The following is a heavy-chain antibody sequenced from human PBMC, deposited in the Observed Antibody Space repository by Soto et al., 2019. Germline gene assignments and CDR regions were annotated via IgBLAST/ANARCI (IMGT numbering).Heavy chain of an antibody. CDR2: IYPGDSVT. D-gene: IGHD3-9*01. CDR1: GYRFTSYK. V-gene: IGHV5-51*01. J-gene: IGHJ4*02. Sequence: GESLKISCKGSGYRFTSYKNAWERKMPGKGLEWMGIIYPGDSVTRYSPSFQGQVTITADKSTSTAYLQWSSLKASDTAMYYCARHATYYDILSGYYFDYWGQGTPVTVSS. CDR3: ARHATYYDILSGYYFDY.